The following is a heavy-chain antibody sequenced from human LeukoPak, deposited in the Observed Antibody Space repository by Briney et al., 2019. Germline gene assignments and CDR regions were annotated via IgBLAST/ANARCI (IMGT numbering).Heavy chain of an antibody. CDR3: ARDRPASVDVHDSSGYYLNY. D-gene: IGHD3-22*01. J-gene: IGHJ4*02. CDR1: GFTLSSYL. V-gene: IGHV3-74*01. CDR2: INSDGSST. Sequence: GGSLRLSCAASGFTLSSYLMHWVRQAPGKGLVWVSRINSDGSSTSYADSVKGRFIISRDNAKNTLYLQMNSLRAEDTAVYYCARDRPASVDVHDSSGYYLNYWGQGTLVTVSS.